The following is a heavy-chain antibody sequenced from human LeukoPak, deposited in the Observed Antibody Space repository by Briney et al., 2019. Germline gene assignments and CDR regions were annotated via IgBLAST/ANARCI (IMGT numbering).Heavy chain of an antibody. V-gene: IGHV3-21*01. D-gene: IGHD3-10*01. CDR2: VSGTSSYI. CDR1: GLTFRDYT. J-gene: IGHJ4*02. CDR3: ARGNNWSGSGTSYYFDD. Sequence: GGSLRLSCAASGLTFRDYTMNWVRQAPGKGLEWISSVSGTSSYIFYTDSLKGRFTISRDNAKNSLYLQMNSLRAEDTAVYYCARGNNWSGSGTSYYFDDWGQGTLVTDSS.